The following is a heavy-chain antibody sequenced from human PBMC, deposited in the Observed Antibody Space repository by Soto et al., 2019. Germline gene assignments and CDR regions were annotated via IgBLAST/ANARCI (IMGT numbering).Heavy chain of an antibody. D-gene: IGHD5-12*01. J-gene: IGHJ4*02. V-gene: IGHV1-69*01. CDR3: AKGDPGEAATTGPLDL. CDR2: IIPVFGTT. Sequence: QAQVVQSGPEVAKPGSSVKVSCKASEDIFGSSGFSWVRQAPGLGLEWMGGIIPVFGTTEYAEKFRGRVTISADDDKRTVYMELDSLTSDYTAVYYCAKGDPGEAATTGPLDLWGQGTLVTVSS. CDR1: EDIFGSSG.